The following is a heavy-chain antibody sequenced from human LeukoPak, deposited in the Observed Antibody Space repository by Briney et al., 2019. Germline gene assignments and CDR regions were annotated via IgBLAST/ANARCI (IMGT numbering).Heavy chain of an antibody. D-gene: IGHD3-10*01. Sequence: PSETLSLTCTVSGGSISSYYWSWIRQPPGKGLEWIGYIYYSGSTNYNPSLKSRVTISVDTSKNQFSLKLSSVTAADTAVYYCARVLWFGEEAYFDYWGQGTLVTVSS. CDR2: IYYSGST. J-gene: IGHJ4*02. CDR3: ARVLWFGEEAYFDY. CDR1: GGSISSYY. V-gene: IGHV4-59*01.